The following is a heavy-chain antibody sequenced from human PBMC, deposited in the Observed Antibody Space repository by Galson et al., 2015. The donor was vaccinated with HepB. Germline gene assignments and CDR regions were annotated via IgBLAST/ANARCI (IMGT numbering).Heavy chain of an antibody. Sequence: QSGAEVKKPGESLKISCKGSGYRFTSYWISWVRQMPGKGLEWMGRIDPGDSFTNYSPSFQGHVTISVDKSISTAYLQWSSLKVSDTAMYYCARQGYPNVPSGYYYYGMDVWGPGATVTVSS. D-gene: IGHD5-18*01. CDR2: IDPGDSFT. V-gene: IGHV5-10-1*01. CDR1: GYRFTSYW. J-gene: IGHJ6*02. CDR3: ARQGYPNVPSGYYYYGMDV.